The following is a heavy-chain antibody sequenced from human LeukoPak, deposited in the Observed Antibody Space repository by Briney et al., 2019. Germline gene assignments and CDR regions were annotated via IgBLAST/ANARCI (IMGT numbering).Heavy chain of an antibody. Sequence: PSETLSLTCTVSGGSISSSSYYWGWIRQPPGKGLEWIGSIYYSGSTYYNPSLKSRVTISVDTSKNQFSLKLSSVTAADTAVYYCARQGYGDSSSWFYFDYWGQGILVTVSS. D-gene: IGHD6-13*01. V-gene: IGHV4-39*01. CDR1: GGSISSSSYY. J-gene: IGHJ4*02. CDR3: ARQGYGDSSSWFYFDY. CDR2: IYYSGST.